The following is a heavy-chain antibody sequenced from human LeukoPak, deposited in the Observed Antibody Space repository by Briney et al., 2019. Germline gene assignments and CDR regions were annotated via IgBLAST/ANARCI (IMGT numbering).Heavy chain of an antibody. D-gene: IGHD1-1*01. CDR1: GYTLTELS. V-gene: IGHV1-24*01. J-gene: IGHJ5*02. CDR2: FDPEDGET. Sequence: ASVKVSCKVSGYTLTELSMHWVRQAPGRGLEWMGGFDPEDGETIYAQKLQGRVTMTTDTSTSTAYMELRSLRSDDTAVYYCAREIGPRGTTEWFDPWGQGTLVTVSS. CDR3: AREIGPRGTTEWFDP.